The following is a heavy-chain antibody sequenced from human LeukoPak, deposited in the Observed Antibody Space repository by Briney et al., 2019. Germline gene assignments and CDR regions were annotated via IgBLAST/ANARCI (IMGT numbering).Heavy chain of an antibody. CDR3: ARVTYSSGWNYFDY. Sequence: GRSLRLSCAASGFTFSSYALHWVRQAPGKGLEWVAVISYDGSNKYYADSVKGRFTISRDNSKNTLYLQMNSLRVEDTAVYYCARVTYSSGWNYFDYWGQGTLVTVSS. J-gene: IGHJ4*02. CDR1: GFTFSSYA. CDR2: ISYDGSNK. V-gene: IGHV3-30-3*01. D-gene: IGHD6-19*01.